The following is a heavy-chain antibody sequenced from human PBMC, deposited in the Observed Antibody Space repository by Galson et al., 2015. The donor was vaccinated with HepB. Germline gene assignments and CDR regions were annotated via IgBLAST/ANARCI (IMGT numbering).Heavy chain of an antibody. CDR2: IWYDGSNK. CDR3: ARDYFYSDYSGGSDY. CDR1: GFSFSSHG. J-gene: IGHJ4*02. D-gene: IGHD2-15*01. Sequence: SLRLSCAASGFSFSSHGMHWVRQAPGKGLEWVAVIWYDGSNKYLADSVKGRFTISRDNAKNTLYLQMNNLRVEDSAVYFCARDYFYSDYSGGSDYWGQGTLVTVSS. V-gene: IGHV3-33*01.